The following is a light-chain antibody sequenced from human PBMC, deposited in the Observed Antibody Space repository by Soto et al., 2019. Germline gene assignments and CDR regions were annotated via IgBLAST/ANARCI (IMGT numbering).Light chain of an antibody. J-gene: IGLJ1*01. V-gene: IGLV2-23*02. CDR1: SSDVGSYNF. Sequence: QAVVTQPASVSGSPGQSITISCTGTSSDVGSYNFVSWYQHHPGKAPKLMIYEVSKRPSGVSTRFSGSKSGNTASLTISGLQAEVEGDYYCCSYAGSSTFVFGTGTKVT. CDR3: CSYAGSSTFV. CDR2: EVS.